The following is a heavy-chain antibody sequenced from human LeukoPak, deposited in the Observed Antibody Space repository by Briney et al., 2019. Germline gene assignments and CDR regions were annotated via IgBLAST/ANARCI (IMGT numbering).Heavy chain of an antibody. CDR1: GFTVSSNY. D-gene: IGHD1-26*01. J-gene: IGHJ4*02. Sequence: PGGSLRLSCAASGFTVSSNYMSWVHQAPGKGLEWVSVIYSGGSTYYADSVKGRFTISRDNSKNTLYLQMNNLRAGDTAVYYCARRGSYYPFDYWGQGTLVTVSS. V-gene: IGHV3-53*01. CDR3: ARRGSYYPFDY. CDR2: IYSGGST.